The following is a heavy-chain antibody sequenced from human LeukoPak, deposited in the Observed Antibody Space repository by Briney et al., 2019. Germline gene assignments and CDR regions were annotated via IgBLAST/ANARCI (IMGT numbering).Heavy chain of an antibody. J-gene: IGHJ4*02. CDR1: GGSISSGGYY. V-gene: IGHV4-30-2*01. D-gene: IGHD4-23*01. CDR3: ARDWGAPYGGNSGDY. Sequence: ASETLSLTCTVSGGSISSGGYYWSWIRQPPGKGLEWIGYIYHSGSTYYNPSLKSRVTISVDTSKNQFSLKLSSVTAADTAVYYCARDWGAPYGGNSGDYWGQGTLVTVSS. CDR2: IYHSGST.